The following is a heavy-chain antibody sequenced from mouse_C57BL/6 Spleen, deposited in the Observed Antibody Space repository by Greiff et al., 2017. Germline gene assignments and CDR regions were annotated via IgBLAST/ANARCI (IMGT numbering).Heavy chain of an antibody. J-gene: IGHJ1*03. Sequence: QVQLQQPGAELVKPGASVKLSCKASGYTFTSYWMHWVKQRPGQGLEWIGMIYPNSGSTTYNEKFKSKATLTVDRSSSTAYMQLSSLTSEDSAVYYCARAYYYGSSYGYFDVWGTGTTVTVSS. CDR2: IYPNSGST. CDR3: ARAYYYGSSYGYFDV. V-gene: IGHV1-64*01. D-gene: IGHD1-1*01. CDR1: GYTFTSYW.